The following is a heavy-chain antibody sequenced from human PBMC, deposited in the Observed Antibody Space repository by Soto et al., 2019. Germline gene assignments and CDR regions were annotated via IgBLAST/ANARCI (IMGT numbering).Heavy chain of an antibody. J-gene: IGHJ6*03. Sequence: SETLSLTCAVYGGSFSGYYWSWIRQPPGKGLEWIGEINHSGSTNYNPSLKSRVTISVDTSKNQFSLKLSSVTAADTAVYYCASNVVPNGSAPYYYYYYMDVWGKGTTVTVSS. V-gene: IGHV4-34*01. CDR1: GGSFSGYY. CDR2: INHSGST. D-gene: IGHD3-10*01. CDR3: ASNVVPNGSAPYYYYYYMDV.